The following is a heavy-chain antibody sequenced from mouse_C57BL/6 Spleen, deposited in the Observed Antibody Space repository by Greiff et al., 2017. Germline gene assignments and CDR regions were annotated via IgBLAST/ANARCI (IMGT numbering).Heavy chain of an antibody. CDR2: INPSNGGT. CDR3: ARGGITTVVAYYAMDY. Sequence: QVQLQQPGTELVKPGASVKLSCKASGYTFTSYWMNWVKQRPGQGLEWIGNINPSNGGTNYNEKFKSKATLTVDKSSSTAYLQLSSLTSEESAVYYCARGGITTVVAYYAMDYWGQGTSVTVSS. J-gene: IGHJ4*01. CDR1: GYTFTSYW. D-gene: IGHD1-1*01. V-gene: IGHV1-53*01.